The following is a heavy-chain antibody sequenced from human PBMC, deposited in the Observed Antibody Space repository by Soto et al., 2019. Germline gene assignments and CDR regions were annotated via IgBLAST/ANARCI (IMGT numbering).Heavy chain of an antibody. CDR3: ARHFRATARLGAYCYDFDV. D-gene: IGHD6-6*01. CDR1: GYTFTGYY. V-gene: IGHV1-2*04. CDR2: INPNSGGT. Sequence: GASVKVSCKASGYTFTGYYMHWVRQAPGQGLEWMGWINPNSGGTNYAQKFQGWVTMTRDTSISTAYMELSRLRSDDTAVYYCARHFRATARLGAYCYDFDVWGQGTTVTVSS. J-gene: IGHJ3*01.